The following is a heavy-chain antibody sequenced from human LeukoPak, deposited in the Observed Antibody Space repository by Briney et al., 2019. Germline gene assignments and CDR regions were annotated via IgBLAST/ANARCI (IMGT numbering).Heavy chain of an antibody. CDR2: IRSKAYGGTT. CDR3: TPRTYYYDSSGYQY. V-gene: IGHV3-49*03. Sequence: PGGSLRLSCTASGFTFGDYAMSWFRQAPGKGLEWVGFIRSKAYGGTTEYAASVKGRFTISRDDSKSIAYLQMNSLKTEDTAVYYCTPRTYYYDSSGYQYWGQGTLVTVSS. D-gene: IGHD3-22*01. CDR1: GFTFGDYA. J-gene: IGHJ4*02.